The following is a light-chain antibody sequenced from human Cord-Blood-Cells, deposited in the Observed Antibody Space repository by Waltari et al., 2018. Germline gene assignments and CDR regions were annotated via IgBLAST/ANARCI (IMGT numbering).Light chain of an antibody. CDR2: WAS. Sequence: DIVMTQSPDSLAVSLGERATINCKSSQSVLYSSNNNNYLAWYQHKPGQPPKLLIYWASTRESGVPDRFSCSGSGTDFTLTISSLQAEDVAVYYCQQYYSTPRTFGQGTKVEIK. CDR1: QSVLYSSNNNNY. J-gene: IGKJ1*01. CDR3: QQYYSTPRT. V-gene: IGKV4-1*01.